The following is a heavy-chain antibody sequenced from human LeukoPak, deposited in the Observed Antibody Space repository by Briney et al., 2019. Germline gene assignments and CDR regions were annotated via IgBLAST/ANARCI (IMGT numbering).Heavy chain of an antibody. CDR2: IYHSGST. CDR1: GGSISSGGYY. D-gene: IGHD3-10*01. CDR3: ARSAQTGGLWFGELLDY. J-gene: IGHJ4*02. V-gene: IGHV4-30-2*01. Sequence: KPSETLSLTCTVSGGSISSGGYYWSWIRQPPGKGLEWIGYIYHSGSTYYNPSLKSRVTISVDRSKNQFSLKLSSVTAADTAVYYCARSAQTGGLWFGELLDYWGQGTLVTVSS.